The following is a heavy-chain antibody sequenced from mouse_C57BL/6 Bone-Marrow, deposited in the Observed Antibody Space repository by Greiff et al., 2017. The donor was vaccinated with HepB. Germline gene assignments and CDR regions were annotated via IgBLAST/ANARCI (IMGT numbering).Heavy chain of an antibody. Sequence: VQLQQSGAELVKPGASVKISCKASGYAFSSYWMNWVKQRPGKGLEWIGQIYPGDGDTNYNGKFKGKATLTADKSSSTAYMQLSSLTSEVSAVYFCARGRGNYGNTMDYWGQGTSVTVSS. D-gene: IGHD1-1*01. J-gene: IGHJ4*01. V-gene: IGHV1-80*01. CDR3: ARGRGNYGNTMDY. CDR1: GYAFSSYW. CDR2: IYPGDGDT.